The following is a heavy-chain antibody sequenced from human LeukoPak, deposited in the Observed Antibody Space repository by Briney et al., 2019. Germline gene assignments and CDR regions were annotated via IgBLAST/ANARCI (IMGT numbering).Heavy chain of an antibody. Sequence: PGGSLRLSCAASGFTFSSYSMTWVRQAPGKGLELVSYITSSGRTIYYTDSVKGRFTISRDNAKNSLYLQMNSLKAEDTAVYYCARVVAAGDYFDYWGQGTLVTVYS. V-gene: IGHV3-48*04. J-gene: IGHJ4*02. CDR3: ARVVAAGDYFDY. D-gene: IGHD6-13*01. CDR1: GFTFSSYS. CDR2: ITSSGRTI.